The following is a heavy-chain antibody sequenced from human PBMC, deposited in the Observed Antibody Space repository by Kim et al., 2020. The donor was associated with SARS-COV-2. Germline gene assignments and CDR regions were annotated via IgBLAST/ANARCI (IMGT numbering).Heavy chain of an antibody. CDR1: GYTFTSYD. D-gene: IGHD3-10*01. J-gene: IGHJ1*01. Sequence: AAVNVSCKASGYTFTSYDINWVRQATGQGLEWMGWMNPNSGNTGYAQKFQGRVTMTRNTSISTAYMELSSLRSEDTAVYYCARFHYYGSGSYPLQHWGQGTLVTVSS. CDR2: MNPNSGNT. CDR3: ARFHYYGSGSYPLQH. V-gene: IGHV1-8*01.